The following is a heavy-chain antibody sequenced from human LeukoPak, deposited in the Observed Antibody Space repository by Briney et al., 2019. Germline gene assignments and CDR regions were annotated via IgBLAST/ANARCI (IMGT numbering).Heavy chain of an antibody. Sequence: SETLSLTCTVSGGSISSSSYYWGWIRQPPGKGLEWIGSIYYSGSTYYNPSLKSRVTISVDTSKNQFSLKLSSVTAADTAVYYCARAGGSYYNDAFDIWRQGTMVTVSS. D-gene: IGHD1-26*01. CDR2: IYYSGST. J-gene: IGHJ3*02. CDR1: GGSISSSSYY. CDR3: ARAGGSYYNDAFDI. V-gene: IGHV4-39*07.